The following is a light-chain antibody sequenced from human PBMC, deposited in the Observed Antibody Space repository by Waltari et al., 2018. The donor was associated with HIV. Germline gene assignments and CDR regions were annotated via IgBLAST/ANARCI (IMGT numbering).Light chain of an antibody. Sequence: LVLTQSPGALSLSPGERATLACRASQSVTRSVLSWYQQKPGQAPRLLIYGASSRATGIPDRFSGGGSGTDFTLTISRLEPEDFAVYYCQQYGSSPLTFGGGTKVDIK. CDR1: QSVTRSV. CDR2: GAS. V-gene: IGKV3-20*01. CDR3: QQYGSSPLT. J-gene: IGKJ4*01.